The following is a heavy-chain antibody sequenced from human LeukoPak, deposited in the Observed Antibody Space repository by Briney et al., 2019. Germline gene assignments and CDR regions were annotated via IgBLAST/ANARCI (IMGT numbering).Heavy chain of an antibody. D-gene: IGHD2-21*02. CDR3: VRDGMVTEPINY. Sequence: GGSLRLSCVVSGFIFSNYGMHWVRQAPGKGLEWVAFIRYDGKTEHYADSVKGRLTVSRDTSKNTLYLQVNSLRVEDTAVYYRVRDGMVTEPINYWGQGTLVTVSS. V-gene: IGHV3-30*02. CDR1: GFIFSNYG. J-gene: IGHJ4*02. CDR2: IRYDGKTE.